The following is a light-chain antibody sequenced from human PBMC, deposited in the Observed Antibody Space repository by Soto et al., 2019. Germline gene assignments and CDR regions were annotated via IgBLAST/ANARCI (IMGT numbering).Light chain of an antibody. CDR2: GAS. J-gene: IGKJ1*01. Sequence: DIVLTQSPGTLSLSPGERATLSCRTSQSVSTIYLSWYQQKPGQAPRPLIYGASSRATGIPDRFSGSGSGTDFTLTITRLEPEDFAVYFCQHYGTSSWTFGQGTKVEIK. CDR1: QSVSTIY. CDR3: QHYGTSSWT. V-gene: IGKV3-20*01.